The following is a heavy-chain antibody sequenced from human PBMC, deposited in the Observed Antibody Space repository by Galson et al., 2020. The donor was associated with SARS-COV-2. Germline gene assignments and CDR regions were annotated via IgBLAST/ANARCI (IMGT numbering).Heavy chain of an antibody. CDR3: ARALEDGYCSSTSCLAFDY. V-gene: IGHV1-69*10. CDR1: GGTFSSYA. CDR2: IIPILGLA. D-gene: IGHD2-2*01. Sequence: SVNVSCKASGGTFSSYAISWVRQATGHGLEWMGGIIPILGLANYAQKFQGRVTITADKSTSTAYMELSSLRSEDTAVYYCARALEDGYCSSTSCLAFDYWGQGTLVTVSS. J-gene: IGHJ4*02.